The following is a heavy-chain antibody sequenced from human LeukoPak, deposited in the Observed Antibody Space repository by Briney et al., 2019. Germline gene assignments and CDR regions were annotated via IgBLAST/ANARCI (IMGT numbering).Heavy chain of an antibody. J-gene: IGHJ1*01. CDR1: DGSISSSNW. CDR3: ARGGAARLHFQN. CDR2: IYHSGST. V-gene: IGHV4-4*02. Sequence: PSETLSLTCAVSDGSISSSNWWSWVRQPPGKGLEWIGEIYHSGSTNYNPSLKSRVTISVDTSKNQFSLNLNSVTAADTAVYYCARGGAARLHFQNWGQGTLVTVSS. D-gene: IGHD6-6*01.